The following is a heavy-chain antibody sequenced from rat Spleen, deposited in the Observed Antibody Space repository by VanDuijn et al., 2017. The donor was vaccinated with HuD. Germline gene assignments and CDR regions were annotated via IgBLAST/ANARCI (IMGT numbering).Heavy chain of an antibody. CDR2: ITSGGRNA. J-gene: IGHJ2*01. Sequence: EVQLVESGGGLVHPGRSLKLSCAASGFSFSSFAMAWVRQAPKKGLEWVATITSGGRNAYYPDSVKGRFTISRDNAKSTLYLQMDSLRSEDTATYYCAKNIYSSSYIYYFDYWGQGVMVTVSS. CDR1: GFSFSSFA. CDR3: AKNIYSSSYIYYFDY. V-gene: IGHV5-25*01. D-gene: IGHD1-2*01.